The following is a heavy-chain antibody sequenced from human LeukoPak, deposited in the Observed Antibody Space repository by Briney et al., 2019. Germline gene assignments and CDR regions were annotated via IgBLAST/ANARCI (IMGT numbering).Heavy chain of an antibody. CDR2: FYSGGST. D-gene: IGHD3-10*01. CDR1: GFTYSSYS. Sequence: GGSLRLSCAPSGFTYSSYSMTWLRQAPGKALEWVSVFYSGGSTYYADSVKGRFTISRDNSKNTLYLQMNSRRAEDTAVYYCARDQGGITRYWGQGTRVTVSS. V-gene: IGHV3-66*01. J-gene: IGHJ4*02. CDR3: ARDQGGITRY.